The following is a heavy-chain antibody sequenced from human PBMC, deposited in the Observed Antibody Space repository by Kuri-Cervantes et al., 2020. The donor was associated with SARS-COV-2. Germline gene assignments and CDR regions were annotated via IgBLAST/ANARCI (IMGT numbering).Heavy chain of an antibody. D-gene: IGHD5-12*01. CDR2: IYYSGNT. Sequence: SETLSLTCTVSGGSISGSSSYYWGWIRQPPGKGLEWIGTIYYSGNTYYKPSLKGRVTISVDTSKNQFSLKLSSVTAADTAVYYCARQGANLDYWGQGTLVTVSS. J-gene: IGHJ4*02. CDR1: GGSISGSSSYY. CDR3: ARQGANLDY. V-gene: IGHV4-39*01.